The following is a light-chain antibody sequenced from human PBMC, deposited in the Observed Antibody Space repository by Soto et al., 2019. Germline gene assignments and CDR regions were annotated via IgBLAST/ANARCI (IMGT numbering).Light chain of an antibody. CDR2: DVI. Sequence: QSALTQPRSVSASPGQSVTISCTGTSSDVGAYDYVSWYQQHPGKAPKLMIYDVIKPPLGVPDRFSGSKSGSTASLTITGLQVDDEACCFCCSSRGISTLGVFAGGTKVTVL. CDR1: SSDVGAYDY. V-gene: IGLV2-11*01. J-gene: IGLJ2*01. CDR3: CSSRGISTLGV.